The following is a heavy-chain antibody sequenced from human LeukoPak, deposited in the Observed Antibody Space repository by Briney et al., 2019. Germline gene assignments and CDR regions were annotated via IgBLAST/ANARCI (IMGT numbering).Heavy chain of an antibody. D-gene: IGHD3-9*01. CDR1: GFTFGDYA. Sequence: PGRSLRLSCTASGFTFGDYAMSWVRQAPGKGPEWVDFIRSKPYGGTTQYAASVKGRFTIARDDSKNIAYLQMDSLKTEDTGVYYCTLHSVRVILTGYSPNWFDPWGQGTHVTVSS. J-gene: IGHJ5*02. CDR2: IRSKPYGGTT. CDR3: TLHSVRVILTGYSPNWFDP. V-gene: IGHV3-49*04.